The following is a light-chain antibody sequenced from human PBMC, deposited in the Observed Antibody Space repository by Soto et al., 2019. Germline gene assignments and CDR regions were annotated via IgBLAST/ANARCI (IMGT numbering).Light chain of an antibody. CDR3: QQYVTLPLT. V-gene: IGKV3-20*01. Sequence: EIVLTQSPGTLSLSPEEGATLSCGASQSVSGSSLAWYQQKPGQAPRLLIYGASTRATGIPDRFSGSGSGTDFTLTISSLEPEDFAVYYCQQYVTLPLTFGGGTKVQIK. CDR2: GAS. J-gene: IGKJ4*01. CDR1: QSVSGSS.